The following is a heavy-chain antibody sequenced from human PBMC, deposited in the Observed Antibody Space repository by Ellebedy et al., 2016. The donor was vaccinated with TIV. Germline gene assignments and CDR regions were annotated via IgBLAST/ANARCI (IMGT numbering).Heavy chain of an antibody. CDR1: GFTFSRHD. D-gene: IGHD2-8*02. V-gene: IGHV3-13*01. Sequence: GESLKISXAASGFTFSRHDMHWVRQATGKGLEWVSAIGTAGDTYYPGSVKGRFTISRENAKNSLYVQMNSLRAEDTAVYYCSTGTYFGRGSWGPGTLVTVSS. CDR2: IGTAGDT. CDR3: STGTYFGRGS. J-gene: IGHJ5*02.